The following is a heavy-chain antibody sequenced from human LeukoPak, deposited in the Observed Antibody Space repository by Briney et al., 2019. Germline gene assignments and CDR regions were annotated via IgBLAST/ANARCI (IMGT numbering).Heavy chain of an antibody. CDR2: INWNGGST. CDR1: GFTFDDYG. CDR3: ARDTSSGDDPTSGSYSDY. D-gene: IGHD1-26*01. J-gene: IGHJ4*02. Sequence: GGSLRLSCAASGFTFDDYGMSWVRQAPGKGLEWVSGINWNGGSTGYADSVKGRFTISRDNAKNSLYLQMNSLRAEDTALYYCARDTSSGDDPTSGSYSDYWGQGTLVTVSS. V-gene: IGHV3-20*04.